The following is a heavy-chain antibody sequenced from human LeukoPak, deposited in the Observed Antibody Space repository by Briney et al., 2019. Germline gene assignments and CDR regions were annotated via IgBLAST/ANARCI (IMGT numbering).Heavy chain of an antibody. Sequence: ASVKVSCKASGYTSTSYGISWVRQAPGQGLEGMGWISACNGNTDYAQKLQGRVTITTDTSTSTDYMELSSLRSDDMAVYYCTLYSYWGQGTLVTVSS. V-gene: IGHV1-18*03. D-gene: IGHD5-12*01. CDR3: TLYSY. J-gene: IGHJ4*02. CDR1: GYTSTSYG. CDR2: ISACNGNT.